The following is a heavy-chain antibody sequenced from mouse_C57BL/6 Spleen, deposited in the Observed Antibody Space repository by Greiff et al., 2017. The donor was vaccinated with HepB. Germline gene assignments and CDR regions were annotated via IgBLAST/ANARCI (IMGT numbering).Heavy chain of an antibody. D-gene: IGHD2-12*01. Sequence: QVQLKESGPGLVQPSQSLSITCTVSGFSLTSYGVHWVRQSPGKGLEWLGVIWRGGSTDYNAAFMSRLSITKDNSKSQVFFKMNSLQADDTAIYYCARTYHSSQGWFAYWGQGTLVTVSA. J-gene: IGHJ3*01. V-gene: IGHV2-5*01. CDR3: ARTYHSSQGWFAY. CDR2: IWRGGST. CDR1: GFSLTSYG.